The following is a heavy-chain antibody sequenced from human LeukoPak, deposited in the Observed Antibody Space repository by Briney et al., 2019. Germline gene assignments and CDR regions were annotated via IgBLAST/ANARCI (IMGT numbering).Heavy chain of an antibody. CDR2: IFHSGST. CDR1: GDFISSGDHY. J-gene: IGHJ4*02. D-gene: IGHD2-2*01. CDR3: VRGRSTGTIDY. Sequence: SETLSLTCTVSGDFISSGDHYWNWIRQAPGKGLEWIGYIFHSGSTYYNPSLRSRLAVSLDTSKNQFSLKLTSVTAADSAVYYCVRGRSTGTIDYWGQGTLVTVSS. V-gene: IGHV4-30-4*01.